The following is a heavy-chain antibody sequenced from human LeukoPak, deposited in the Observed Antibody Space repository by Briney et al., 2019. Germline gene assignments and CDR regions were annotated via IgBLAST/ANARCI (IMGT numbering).Heavy chain of an antibody. CDR1: GFTFSNYW. J-gene: IGHJ5*02. CDR3: ARASVPWLQLT. Sequence: GGSLRLSCAASGFTFSNYWMIRVRQAPGKGLEWVGNIKQDGSEKRYADSVRGRFSISRDNAQTSLYLQMNSLRAEDTAVYYCARASVPWLQLTWGQGTLVTVSS. V-gene: IGHV3-7*05. CDR2: IKQDGSEK. D-gene: IGHD5-24*01.